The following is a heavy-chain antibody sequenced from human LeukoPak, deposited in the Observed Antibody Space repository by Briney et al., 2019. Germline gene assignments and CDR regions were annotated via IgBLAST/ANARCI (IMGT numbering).Heavy chain of an antibody. D-gene: IGHD2-15*01. CDR1: GGTFSSYA. J-gene: IGHJ3*02. V-gene: IGHV1-69*04. CDR3: ARDPPICHCSGGSCYCKVEWSDAFDI. CDR2: IIPILGIA. Sequence: SVKVSCKASGGTFSSYAISWVRQAPGQGLEWMGRIIPILGIANYAQKFQGRVTITADKSTSTAYMELSSLRSEDTAVYYCARDPPICHCSGGSCYCKVEWSDAFDIWGQGTMVTVSS.